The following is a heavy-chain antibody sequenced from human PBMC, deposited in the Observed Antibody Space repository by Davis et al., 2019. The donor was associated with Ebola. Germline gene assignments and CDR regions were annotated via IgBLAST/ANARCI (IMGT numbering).Heavy chain of an antibody. Sequence: PSETLSLTCTVSGGSISSSSYYWGWIRQPPGKGLEWIGSIYYSGSTYYNPSLKSRVTISVDTSKNQFSLKLSSVTAADTAVYYCARLLPLEGSDYWGQGTLVTVSS. J-gene: IGHJ4*02. CDR1: GGSISSSSYY. V-gene: IGHV4-39*01. CDR3: ARLLPLEGSDY. D-gene: IGHD3-3*01. CDR2: IYYSGST.